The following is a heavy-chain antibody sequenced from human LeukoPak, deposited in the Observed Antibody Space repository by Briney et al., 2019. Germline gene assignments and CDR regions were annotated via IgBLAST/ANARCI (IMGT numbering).Heavy chain of an antibody. V-gene: IGHV3-23*01. CDR3: AKEMALSYSSSWYGDY. CDR2: ISGSGGST. Sequence: PGGSLRLSCAASGFTFSSYAMSWVRQATGKGLEWVSAISGSGGSTYYADSVKGRFAISRDNSKNTLYLQMNSLRAEDTAVYYCAKEMALSYSSSWYGDYWGQGTLVTVSS. J-gene: IGHJ4*02. D-gene: IGHD6-13*01. CDR1: GFTFSSYA.